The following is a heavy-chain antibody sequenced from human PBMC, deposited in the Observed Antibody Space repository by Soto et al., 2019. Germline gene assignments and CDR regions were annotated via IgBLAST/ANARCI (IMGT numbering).Heavy chain of an antibody. Sequence: LRLSFGASGFIFRNCWMHWVRQAPGMGLVWVSHINSDGSSTTYADSVKGRFTISRDNAKNTLYLQMNSLRAEDTAVYYCVRAIGHYGMDVWGRGTTVTVSS. CDR2: INSDGSST. D-gene: IGHD3-22*01. CDR1: GFIFRNCW. V-gene: IGHV3-74*01. CDR3: VRAIGHYGMDV. J-gene: IGHJ6*02.